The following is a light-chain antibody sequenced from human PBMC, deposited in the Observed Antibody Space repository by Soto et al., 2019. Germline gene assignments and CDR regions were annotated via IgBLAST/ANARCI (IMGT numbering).Light chain of an antibody. Sequence: IVMAQSPASLSVSRGERATLSFRASQSVSSNLAWYQQKPGQAPRLLIYGASTRATGIPARFSGSGSGTEFTLTISSLQSEDFAVYYCQQYNNWPGTFGQGTKVDIK. V-gene: IGKV3-15*01. CDR2: GAS. J-gene: IGKJ1*01. CDR3: QQYNNWPGT. CDR1: QSVSSN.